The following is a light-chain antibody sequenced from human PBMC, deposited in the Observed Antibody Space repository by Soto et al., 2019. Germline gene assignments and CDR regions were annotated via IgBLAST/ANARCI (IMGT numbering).Light chain of an antibody. CDR3: QQRSTWPFT. CDR1: QSVSRY. CDR2: GAS. V-gene: IGKV3-11*01. J-gene: IGKJ3*01. Sequence: EIALTQSPATLSLSPGERATLSCRACQSVSRYLAWYQQRPGQAPRLLIHGASNRANGIPARFSGSASGTDFTLTISSLEPEDFAVYYCQQRSTWPFTFGPGTKVDIK.